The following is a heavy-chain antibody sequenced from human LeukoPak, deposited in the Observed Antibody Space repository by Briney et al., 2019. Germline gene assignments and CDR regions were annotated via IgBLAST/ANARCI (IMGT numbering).Heavy chain of an antibody. CDR1: GFSLRTSGVG. J-gene: IGHJ5*02. D-gene: IGHD3-3*01. CDR2: IYWNDDK. V-gene: IGHV2-5*01. CDR3: AHLLPYDFWSGYYTNWFDP. Sequence: SGPTLVNPTQTLTLTCTFSGFSLRTSGVGVGWIRQPPGKALEWLALIYWNDDKRYSPSLKSRLTITKDTSKNQVVLTMTNMDPVDTATYYCAHLLPYDFWSGYYTNWFDPWGQGTLVTVSS.